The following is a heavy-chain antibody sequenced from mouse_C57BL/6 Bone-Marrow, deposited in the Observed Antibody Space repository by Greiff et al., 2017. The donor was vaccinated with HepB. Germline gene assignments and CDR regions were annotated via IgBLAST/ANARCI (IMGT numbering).Heavy chain of an antibody. CDR2: IYPGDGDT. Sequence: VQLQQSGPELVKPGASVKISCKASGYAFSSSWMNWVKQRPGKGLEWIGRIYPGDGDTNNNGKFKGKATLTADKSSSTAYMQLSSLTSEDSAVYFCARSYYCGSSCAWFAYWGQGTLVTVSA. J-gene: IGHJ3*01. D-gene: IGHD1-1*01. CDR1: GYAFSSSW. CDR3: ARSYYCGSSCAWFAY. V-gene: IGHV1-82*01.